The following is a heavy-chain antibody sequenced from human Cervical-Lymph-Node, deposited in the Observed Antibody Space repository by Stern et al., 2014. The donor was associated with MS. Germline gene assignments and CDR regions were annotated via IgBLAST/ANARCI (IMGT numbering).Heavy chain of an antibody. J-gene: IGHJ5*02. CDR2: IIPILGLA. D-gene: IGHD2-15*01. CDR3: ARGIVSNRAAATQHNLFDP. CDR1: GGTFSSSYA. V-gene: IGHV1-69*09. Sequence: QLVQSGAEVKKPGSSMNVSCKTSGGTFSSSYAITWLRQAPGQGLEWMGRIIPILGLANYAHNFQGRVTITADTSTNTTYLELSSLRSEDTAVYYCARGIVSNRAAATQHNLFDPWGQGTLVTVSS.